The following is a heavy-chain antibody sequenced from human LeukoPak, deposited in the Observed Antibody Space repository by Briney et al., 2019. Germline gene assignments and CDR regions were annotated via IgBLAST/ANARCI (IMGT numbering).Heavy chain of an antibody. J-gene: IGHJ4*02. CDR3: ARDRGVYCGGDCDHYYFDY. CDR2: ITVSSTYT. V-gene: IGHV3-11*05. CDR1: GFTFSDYD. D-gene: IGHD2-21*02. Sequence: GGSLRLSCAASGFTFSDYDMNWTRQAPGKGLEWLSKITVSSTYTNYADSVKGRFTISRDNAKNSLYLQMNSLRAEDTAVYYCARDRGVYCGGDCDHYYFDYWGQGTLVTVSS.